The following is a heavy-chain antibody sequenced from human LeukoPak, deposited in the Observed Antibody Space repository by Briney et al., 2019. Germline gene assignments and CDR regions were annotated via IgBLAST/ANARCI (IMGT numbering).Heavy chain of an antibody. Sequence: GGSLRLSCAASGFTFSSYSMNWVRQAPGKGLEWVSSISSSSGYIYYADSVKGRFTISRDNAKNSLYLQMNSLRAEDTAVYYCARDGVPAGNWFDPWGQGTLVTVSS. CDR3: ARDGVPAGNWFDP. J-gene: IGHJ5*02. V-gene: IGHV3-21*01. CDR1: GFTFSSYS. CDR2: ISSSSGYI. D-gene: IGHD2-2*01.